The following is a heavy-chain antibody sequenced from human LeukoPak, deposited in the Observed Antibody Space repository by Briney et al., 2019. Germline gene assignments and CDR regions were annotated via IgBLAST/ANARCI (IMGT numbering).Heavy chain of an antibody. V-gene: IGHV4-34*01. D-gene: IGHD3-10*01. CDR2: INHSGST. J-gene: IGHJ5*02. CDR1: GGSFSGYY. CDR3: ARGKIAFYGSGTSDWFDP. Sequence: PSETLSLTCAVYGGSFSGYYWSWIRQPPGKGLEWIGEINHSGSTNYNPSLKRRVTISVDTSKNQCSLKPSSLTAADTAVYYCARGKIAFYGSGTSDWFDPWGQGTLVTVSS.